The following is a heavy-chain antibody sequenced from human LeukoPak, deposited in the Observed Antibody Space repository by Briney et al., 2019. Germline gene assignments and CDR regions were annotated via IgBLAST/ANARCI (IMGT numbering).Heavy chain of an antibody. J-gene: IGHJ4*02. CDR3: AREYSSSSYVEL. CDR1: GGSISSSSYY. D-gene: IGHD6-6*01. V-gene: IGHV4-61*01. CDR2: IYYSGST. Sequence: PSETLSLTCTVSGGSISSSSYYWSWIRQTPGKGLEWIGYIYYSGSTNYNPSLKSRATISVDTSKNQFSLNLSSVTAADTAVYYCAREYSSSSYVELWGQGILVTVSS.